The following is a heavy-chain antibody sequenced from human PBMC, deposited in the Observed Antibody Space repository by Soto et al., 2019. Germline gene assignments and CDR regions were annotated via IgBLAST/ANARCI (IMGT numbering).Heavy chain of an antibody. CDR2: IYYSGST. J-gene: IGHJ4*02. CDR1: GGSIGSSSYY. Sequence: SATLPLTCTVSGGSIGSSSYYWGWIRQPPGKGLEWIGSIYYSGSTYYNPSLKSRVTISVDTSKNQFSLKLSSVTAADTAVYYCARDRRGGLNYAPYDYWGQGTLVTVSS. D-gene: IGHD4-4*01. V-gene: IGHV4-39*02. CDR3: ARDRRGGLNYAPYDY.